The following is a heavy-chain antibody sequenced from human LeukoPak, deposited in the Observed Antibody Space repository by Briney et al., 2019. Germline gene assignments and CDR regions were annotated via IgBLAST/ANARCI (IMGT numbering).Heavy chain of an antibody. J-gene: IGHJ5*02. V-gene: IGHV3-23*01. CDR2: ISGSGGST. Sequence: GGSLRLSCAASGFTFSSHAMSWVRQAPGKGLEWVSGISGSGGSTYYVDSVKGRFTISRDNSKNTLYLQMNSLRAEDTAVYYCAKDKGRIAGGFDPWGQGTLVTVSS. D-gene: IGHD6-13*01. CDR3: AKDKGRIAGGFDP. CDR1: GFTFSSHA.